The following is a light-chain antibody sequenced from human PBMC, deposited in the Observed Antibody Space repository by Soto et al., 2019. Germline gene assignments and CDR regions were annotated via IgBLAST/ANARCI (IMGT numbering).Light chain of an antibody. V-gene: IGKV3-11*01. J-gene: IGKJ4*01. Sequence: EIVLTQSPATLSLSPGERATLSCRASQSVSSYLAWYQQKPGQAPRLLIYDASNRATGIPARFSGSGSGTDFTLTICSLEPEDFAVYYCQQRRHFPLTFGGGTKVEIK. CDR3: QQRRHFPLT. CDR1: QSVSSY. CDR2: DAS.